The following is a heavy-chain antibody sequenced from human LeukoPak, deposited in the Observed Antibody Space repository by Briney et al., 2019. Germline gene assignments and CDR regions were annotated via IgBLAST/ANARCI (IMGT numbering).Heavy chain of an antibody. J-gene: IGHJ3*02. CDR3: ARYFDSSGSYWAFDI. CDR1: GGTFSSFA. Sequence: SVKVSCKASGGTFSSFAISWVRQAPGQGLEWMGGIIPIFGTANYAQKFQGRVTITADESTSTAYMELSSLRSEDTAVYYCARYFDSSGSYWAFDIWGQGTMVTVSS. V-gene: IGHV1-69*13. CDR2: IIPIFGTA. D-gene: IGHD3-22*01.